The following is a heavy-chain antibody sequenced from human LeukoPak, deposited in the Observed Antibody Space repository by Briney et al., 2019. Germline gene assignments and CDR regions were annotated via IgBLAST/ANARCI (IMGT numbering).Heavy chain of an antibody. CDR3: AGVPAAHYYYYYGMDV. D-gene: IGHD2-2*01. CDR2: INHSGST. CDR1: GGSFSGYY. V-gene: IGHV4-34*01. Sequence: PSETLSLTCAVYGGSFSGYYWSWVRQPPGKGLEWIGEINHSGSTNYNPSLKSRVTISEDTSKNQFSLKLSSVTAADTAVYYCAGVPAAHYYYYYGMDVWGQGTTVTVSS. J-gene: IGHJ6*02.